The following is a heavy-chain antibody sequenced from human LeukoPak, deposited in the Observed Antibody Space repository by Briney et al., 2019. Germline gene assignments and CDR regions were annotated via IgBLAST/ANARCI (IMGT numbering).Heavy chain of an antibody. CDR2: INPNSGGT. J-gene: IGHJ5*02. CDR3: ARDTPYSNYDHWFDP. D-gene: IGHD4-11*01. V-gene: IGHV1-2*02. Sequence: ASVKVSCKASGYTFTGYYMHWVRQAPGQGLEWMGWINPNSGGTNYAQKFQGRVTMTRDTSISTAYMELSRLRSDDTAVYYCARDTPYSNYDHWFDPWGQGTLVTVSS. CDR1: GYTFTGYY.